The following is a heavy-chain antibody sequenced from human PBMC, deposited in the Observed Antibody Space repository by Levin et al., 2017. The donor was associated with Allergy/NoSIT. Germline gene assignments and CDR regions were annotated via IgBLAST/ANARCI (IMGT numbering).Heavy chain of an antibody. J-gene: IGHJ6*03. CDR3: AKGVQLERRYYYYYYMDV. CDR2: ISGSGGST. V-gene: IGHV3-23*01. Sequence: GGSLRLSCAASGFTFSSYAMSWVRQAPGKGLEWVSAISGSGGSTYYADSVKGRFTISRDNSKNTLYLQMNSLRAEDTAVYYCAKGVQLERRYYYYYYMDVWGKGTTVTVSS. CDR1: GFTFSSYA. D-gene: IGHD1-1*01.